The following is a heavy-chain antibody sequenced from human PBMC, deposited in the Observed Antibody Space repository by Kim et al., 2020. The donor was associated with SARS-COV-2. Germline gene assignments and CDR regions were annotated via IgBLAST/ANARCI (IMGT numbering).Heavy chain of an antibody. Sequence: GGSLRLSCAASGFTFSSYAMYWVRQAPGKGLEWVAVISYDGSKKYYAGSVKGRFTISRDTTKNTLYLQMNSLRAEDTALYYCARDRFVLGGRDGFDIWGQGTMVTVSS. CDR2: ISYDGSKK. CDR1: GFTFSSYA. CDR3: ARDRFVLGGRDGFDI. V-gene: IGHV3-30*04. D-gene: IGHD3-16*01. J-gene: IGHJ3*02.